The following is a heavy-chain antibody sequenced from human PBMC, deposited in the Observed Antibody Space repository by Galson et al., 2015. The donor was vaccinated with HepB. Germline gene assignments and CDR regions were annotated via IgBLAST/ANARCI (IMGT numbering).Heavy chain of an antibody. V-gene: IGHV3-30*18. CDR2: ISYDGSNK. CDR1: GFTFSSYG. Sequence: SLRLSCAASGFTFSSYGMHWVRQAPGKGLEWVAVISYDGSNKYYADSVKGRFTISRDNSKNTLYLQMNSLRAEDTAVYYCAKGFAAAIYYYYGMDVWGQGTTVTVSS. J-gene: IGHJ6*02. D-gene: IGHD6-13*01. CDR3: AKGFAAAIYYYYGMDV.